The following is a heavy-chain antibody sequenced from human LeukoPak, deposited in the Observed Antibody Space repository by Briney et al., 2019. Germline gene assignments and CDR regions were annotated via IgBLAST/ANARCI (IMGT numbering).Heavy chain of an antibody. Sequence: SETLSLTCTVSGGPTSSDYWSWIRQSPGKGLEWVGYVYNSGDTGKNPSLKSRVTILLDTSKNQCPLKLTSVSAADTAVYYCARLKLGAYFDLWGRGTLVTVSS. CDR1: GGPTSSDY. D-gene: IGHD3-16*01. V-gene: IGHV4-59*08. J-gene: IGHJ2*01. CDR3: ARLKLGAYFDL. CDR2: VYNSGDT.